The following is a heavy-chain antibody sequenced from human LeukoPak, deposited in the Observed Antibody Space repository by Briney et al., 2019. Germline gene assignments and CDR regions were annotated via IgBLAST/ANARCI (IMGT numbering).Heavy chain of an antibody. CDR3: ARSFGDPGGSYYYMDV. CDR1: GGTFSSYA. D-gene: IGHD3-10*01. Sequence: SVKVSCKASGGTFSSYAISWVRQAPGQGLEWIGGIIPIFGTANYAQKFQGRVTITTDESTSTAYMELSSLRSEDTAVYYCARSFGDPGGSYYYMDVWGKGTTVTVSS. J-gene: IGHJ6*03. CDR2: IIPIFGTA. V-gene: IGHV1-69*05.